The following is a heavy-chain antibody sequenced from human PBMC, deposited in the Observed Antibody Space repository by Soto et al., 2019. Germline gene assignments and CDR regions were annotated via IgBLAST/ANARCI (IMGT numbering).Heavy chain of an antibody. V-gene: IGHV4-39*01. CDR1: GGSINSSSYF. J-gene: IGHJ5*02. CDR2: IYYSGST. D-gene: IGHD6-19*01. CDR3: ARHYSSGSRNWFDP. Sequence: SETLSLTCSVSGGSINSSSYFWGWVRQPPGKGLEWIGSIYYSGSTYYNPSLRSRVTISVDTSKNQFSRKLSSVTAADTAVFYCARHYSSGSRNWFDPWAREPWSPSPQ.